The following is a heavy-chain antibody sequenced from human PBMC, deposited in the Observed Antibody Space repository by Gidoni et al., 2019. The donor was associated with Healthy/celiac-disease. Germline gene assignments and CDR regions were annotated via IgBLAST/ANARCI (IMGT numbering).Heavy chain of an antibody. D-gene: IGHD1-26*01. CDR2: INSDGSTT. CDR1: GLTFTYYW. Sequence: EVQLVESGGGLVQPGGSLRLSCADAGLTFTYYWMHWFRQAPGKGLGWVSRINSDGSTTSYADSVKGRFTISRDNAKNTLYLQMNSLRAEDTAVYYCAILPSGSFAFDVWGQGTMVTVSS. CDR3: AILPSGSFAFDV. V-gene: IGHV3-74*01. J-gene: IGHJ3*01.